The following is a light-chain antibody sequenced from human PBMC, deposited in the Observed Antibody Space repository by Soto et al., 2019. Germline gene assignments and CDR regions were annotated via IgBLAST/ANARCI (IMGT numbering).Light chain of an antibody. CDR2: GAS. CDR3: QQCGSSPIT. V-gene: IGKV3-20*01. J-gene: IGKJ5*01. CDR1: HSVRSS. Sequence: EIVMTQSPATLSVSPGERATLSCRASHSVRSSLAWYQQKPGQAPRLLIYGASSRATRIPDRFSGSGSGTDFTLTISRLEPEDFAVYYCQQCGSSPITSGQGTRLEIK.